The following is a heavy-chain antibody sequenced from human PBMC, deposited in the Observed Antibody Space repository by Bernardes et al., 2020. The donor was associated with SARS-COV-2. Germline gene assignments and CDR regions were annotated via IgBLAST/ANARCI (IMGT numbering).Heavy chain of an antibody. J-gene: IGHJ4*02. Sequence: GGSLRLSCVASGFTFRDYYMGWIRQAPGKGLEWVASISDSRSYIYYADSVRGRFTISRDDARNPLYLQMNSLRAVDTAVYYCARHYSGTYFDYWGQGALVTVSS. CDR2: ISDSRSYI. V-gene: IGHV3-11*03. D-gene: IGHD4-4*01. CDR1: GFTFRDYY. CDR3: ARHYSGTYFDY.